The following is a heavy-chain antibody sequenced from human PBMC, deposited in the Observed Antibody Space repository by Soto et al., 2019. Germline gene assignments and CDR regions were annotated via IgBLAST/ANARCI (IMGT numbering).Heavy chain of an antibody. CDR2: IYHTGST. D-gene: IGHD3-10*01. CDR3: ASKFGELLADAFDI. Sequence: SETHSLTSTFSGLNIISRYWWSWVRQTPGKGLEWIGEIYHTGSTNYNPSLKSRVAISIDKSKNQFSLNLSSVTAADTAVYYCASKFGELLADAFDIWGQGTMVTV. J-gene: IGHJ3*02. CDR1: GLNIISRYW. V-gene: IGHV4-4*02.